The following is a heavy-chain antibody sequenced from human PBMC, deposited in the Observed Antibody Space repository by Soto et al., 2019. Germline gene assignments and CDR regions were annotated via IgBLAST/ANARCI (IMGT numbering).Heavy chain of an antibody. CDR1: GYTFTGYY. CDR3: AREEVAVAGTAYFDY. Sequence: ASVKVSCKASGYTFTGYYMHWVRQAPGQGLEWMGWINPNSGGTNYAQKFQGWVTMTRDTSISTAYMELSRLRSDDTAVYYCAREEVAVAGTAYFDYWGQGTLVTVSS. D-gene: IGHD6-19*01. V-gene: IGHV1-2*04. J-gene: IGHJ4*02. CDR2: INPNSGGT.